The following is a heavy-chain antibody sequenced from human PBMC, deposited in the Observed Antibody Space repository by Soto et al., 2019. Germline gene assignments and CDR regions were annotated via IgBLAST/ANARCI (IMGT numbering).Heavy chain of an antibody. CDR1: GGTFSSYA. CDR3: ARDRAQYSPFDY. J-gene: IGHJ4*02. Sequence: SVKVSCKASGGTFSSYAISWVRQAPGQGLEWMGGIIPIFGTANYAQKFQGRVTMTTDTSTSTAYMELRSLRSDDTAVYYCARDRAQYSPFDYWGQGTLVTVSS. D-gene: IGHD6-6*01. CDR2: IIPIFGTA. V-gene: IGHV1-69*05.